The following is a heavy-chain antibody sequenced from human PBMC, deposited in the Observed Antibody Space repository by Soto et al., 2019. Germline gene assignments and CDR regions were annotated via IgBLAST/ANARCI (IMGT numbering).Heavy chain of an antibody. V-gene: IGHV4-59*01. CDR2: VFYSGST. CDR3: ARDRGYSGDDPKFSYNGIDV. D-gene: IGHD5-12*01. Sequence: PSETLSLTCIVSGGSISSNYWSWIRQPPGKGLEWIGYVFYSGSTKYNPSLKTRVTISIDTSKNQFSLRLNSVTAADTAVYYCARDRGYSGDDPKFSYNGIDVWGQGTTVTVYS. J-gene: IGHJ6*01. CDR1: GGSISSNY.